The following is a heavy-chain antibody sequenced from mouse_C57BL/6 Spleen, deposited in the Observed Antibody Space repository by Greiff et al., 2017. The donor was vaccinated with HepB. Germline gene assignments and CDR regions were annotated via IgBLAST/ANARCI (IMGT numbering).Heavy chain of an antibody. J-gene: IGHJ3*01. CDR3: ANDYSAWFAY. CDR2: ISDGGSYT. Sequence: EVKLVESGGGLVKPGGSLKLSCAASGFTFSSYAMSWVRQTPEKRLEWVATISDGGSYTYYPDNVKGRFTISRDNAKNNLYLQMSHLKSEDTAMYYCANDYSAWFAYWGQGTLVTVSA. CDR1: GFTFSSYA. D-gene: IGHD2-4*01. V-gene: IGHV5-4*03.